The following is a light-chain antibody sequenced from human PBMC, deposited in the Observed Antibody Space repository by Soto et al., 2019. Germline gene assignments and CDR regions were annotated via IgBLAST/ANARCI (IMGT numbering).Light chain of an antibody. J-gene: IGLJ1*01. Sequence: QSVLTQPPSVSGSPGQSVTISCTGTSGDVGGYNYVSWYQQQPGKAPKLILYDVNQRPSGAPDRFSGSKSGNTASLTISGLQAEDEADYYCYSFAGTYNLRVFGTGTKVTVL. CDR2: DVN. CDR3: YSFAGTYNLRV. V-gene: IGLV2-11*01. CDR1: SGDVGGYNY.